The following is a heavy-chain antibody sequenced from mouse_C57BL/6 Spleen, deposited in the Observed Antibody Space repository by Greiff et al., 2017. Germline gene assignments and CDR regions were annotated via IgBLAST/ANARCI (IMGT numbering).Heavy chain of an antibody. CDR2: INPGSGGT. J-gene: IGHJ3*01. CDR3: ARADLLAY. D-gene: IGHD1-1*01. V-gene: IGHV1-54*01. CDR1: GYAFTNYL. Sequence: VQLQQSGAELVRPGTSVKVSCKASGYAFTNYLIEWVKQRPGQGLEWIGVINPGSGGTNYNEKFKGKATLTADKSSSTAYMQRSSLTSEDSAVYFCARADLLAYWGQGTLVTVSA.